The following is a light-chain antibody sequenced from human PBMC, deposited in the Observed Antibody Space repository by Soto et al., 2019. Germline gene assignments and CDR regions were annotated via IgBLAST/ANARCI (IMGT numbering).Light chain of an antibody. Sequence: QFVLTQPPSVSGAPGQRVTISCSGGSSNIGAGFDVHWYQQLPRTAPKLLIYGNSDRPSGVPDRFSGSKSGTSASLAITGLQAEDEADYYCQSFDSSLIGYVFGTGTKLTVL. CDR2: GNS. V-gene: IGLV1-40*01. J-gene: IGLJ1*01. CDR3: QSFDSSLIGYV. CDR1: SSNIGAGFD.